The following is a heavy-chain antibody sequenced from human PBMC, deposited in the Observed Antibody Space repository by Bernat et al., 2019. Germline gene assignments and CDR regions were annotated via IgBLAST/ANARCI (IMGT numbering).Heavy chain of an antibody. D-gene: IGHD6-19*01. CDR3: TRRSSSSGWSYFDY. CDR1: GFSFTNAW. V-gene: IGHV3-15*07. J-gene: IGHJ4*02. Sequence: EVQLVESGGGLVKPGGSLRLSCAASGFSFTNAWMNWVRQAPGKGLEWVGRIKSKTDGGTTDDAAPVKDSFTISRDDSKNTRYLQMNSLKTEATAVYYCTRRSSSSGWSYFDYWGQGTLVTVSS. CDR2: IKSKTDGGTT.